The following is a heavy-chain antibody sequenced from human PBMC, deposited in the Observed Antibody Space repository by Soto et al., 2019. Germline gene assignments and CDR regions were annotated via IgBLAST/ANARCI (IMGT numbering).Heavy chain of an antibody. V-gene: IGHV1-69*10. D-gene: IGHD3-22*01. J-gene: IGHJ4*02. CDR1: GDTFSTYS. Sequence: ASVKVSCKVSGDTFSTYSISWVRQAPGQGLEWLGGIIPILGIPSYAQRFQDRVTITADKSTSTAYMELSSLRSEDTAVYYCARERSRYDRSGYYRPDYWGQGTLVTSPQ. CDR2: IIPILGIP. CDR3: ARERSRYDRSGYYRPDY.